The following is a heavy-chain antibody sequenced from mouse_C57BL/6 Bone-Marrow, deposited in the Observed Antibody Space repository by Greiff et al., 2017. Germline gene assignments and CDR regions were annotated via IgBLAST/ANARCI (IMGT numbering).Heavy chain of an antibody. Sequence: EVKLVESGGGLVKPGGSLKLSCAASGFTFSDYGMHWVRQAPEKGLEWVAYISSGSSTIYYADTVKGRFTISRDNAKNTLFLQMTSLRSEDTAMYYCVRAFYGNYVAWFAYWGQGTLVTVTA. CDR3: VRAFYGNYVAWFAY. CDR1: GFTFSDYG. D-gene: IGHD2-1*01. V-gene: IGHV5-17*01. CDR2: ISSGSSTI. J-gene: IGHJ3*01.